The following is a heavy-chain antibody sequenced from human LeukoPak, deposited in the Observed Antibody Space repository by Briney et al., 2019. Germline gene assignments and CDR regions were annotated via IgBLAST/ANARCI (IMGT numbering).Heavy chain of an antibody. J-gene: IGHJ4*02. V-gene: IGHV4-34*01. Sequence: PSETLSLTCAVYGGSFSGYYWSWIRQPPGKGLEWIGEINHSGSTNYNPSLKSRVTISVDTSKNQFSLKLSSVTAADTAVYYCARVIPGSDKFPTPRFFDYWGQGTLVTVSS. CDR2: INHSGST. CDR3: ARVIPGSDKFPTPRFFDY. D-gene: IGHD2-2*02. CDR1: GGSFSGYY.